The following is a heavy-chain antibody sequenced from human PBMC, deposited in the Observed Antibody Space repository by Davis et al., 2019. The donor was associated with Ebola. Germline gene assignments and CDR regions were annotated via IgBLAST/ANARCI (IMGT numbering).Heavy chain of an antibody. CDR3: ARDQQHYYDSSGYPYYYYGMDV. CDR2: IIPIFGTA. CDR1: GGTFSSYA. J-gene: IGHJ6*02. D-gene: IGHD3-22*01. V-gene: IGHV1-69*06. Sequence: AASVKVSCKASGGTFSSYAISWVRQAPGQGLEWMGRIIPIFGTANYAQKFQGRVTITADKSTSTAYMELSSLRSEDTAVYYCARDQQHYYDSSGYPYYYYGMDVWGQGTTVTVSS.